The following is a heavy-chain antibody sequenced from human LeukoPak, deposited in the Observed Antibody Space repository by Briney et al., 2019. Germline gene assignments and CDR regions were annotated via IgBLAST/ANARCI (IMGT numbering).Heavy chain of an antibody. Sequence: SETLSLTCTVSGGSISSYYWSWIRQPAGKGLEWIGRIYTSGSTNYNPSLKSRVTMSVDTSKNQSSLKLSSVTAADTAVCYCARASLMKPPYYYYYMDVWGKGTTVTVSS. CDR3: ARASLMKPPYYYYYMDV. CDR1: GGSISSYY. D-gene: IGHD3-16*01. J-gene: IGHJ6*03. CDR2: IYTSGST. V-gene: IGHV4-4*07.